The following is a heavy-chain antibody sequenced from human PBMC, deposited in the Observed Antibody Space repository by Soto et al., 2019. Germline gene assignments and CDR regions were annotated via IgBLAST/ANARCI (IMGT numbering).Heavy chain of an antibody. V-gene: IGHV3-30-3*01. CDR1: GFTFSSYA. D-gene: IGHD6-13*01. J-gene: IGHJ4*02. CDR3: ARVPKYSSQQDY. Sequence: QVQLVASGGGVVQPGRSLRLSCAASGFTFSSYAMHWVRQAPGKGLEWEAVISYDGSNKYYADSVKGRFTISRDNSKNTLYLQMNSLRAEDTAVYYCARVPKYSSQQDYWGQGTLVTVSS. CDR2: ISYDGSNK.